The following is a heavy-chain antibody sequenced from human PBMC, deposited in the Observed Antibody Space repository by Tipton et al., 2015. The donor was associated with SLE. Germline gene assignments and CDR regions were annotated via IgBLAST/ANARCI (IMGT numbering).Heavy chain of an antibody. CDR2: INPTSGGT. J-gene: IGHJ3*02. Sequence: QLVQSGAEVKKPGASVKVSCKASGYTFTGYYMHWVRLAPGQGLEWMGWINPTSGGTNYAQKFQGRVTMTRDTSISTAYMELSRLRSDDTAVDYCASTTLGGTDAFDIWCQGTMVTVSS. V-gene: IGHV1-2*02. D-gene: IGHD1-14*01. CDR3: ASTTLGGTDAFDI. CDR1: GYTFTGYY.